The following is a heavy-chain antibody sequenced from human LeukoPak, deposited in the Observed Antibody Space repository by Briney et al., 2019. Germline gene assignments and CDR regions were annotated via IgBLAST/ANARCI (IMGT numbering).Heavy chain of an antibody. V-gene: IGHV3-48*02. CDR3: ARESYDSSGYYLGFDY. CDR2: VSSSTGAI. Sequence: PGGSLRLSCAASGFTFSGYSMIWVRQAPGKGLEWVSHVSSSTGAIYYADSVKGRFTISRDNAKNSLYLQMNSRRDEDTAVYYCARESYDSSGYYLGFDYWGQGTLVTVSS. D-gene: IGHD3-22*01. CDR1: GFTFSGYS. J-gene: IGHJ4*02.